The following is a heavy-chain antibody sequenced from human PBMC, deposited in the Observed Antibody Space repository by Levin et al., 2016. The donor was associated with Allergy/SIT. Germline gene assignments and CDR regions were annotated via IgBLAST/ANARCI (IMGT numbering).Heavy chain of an antibody. CDR1: GFTFSNHA. V-gene: IGHV3-23*01. Sequence: GESLKISCAASGFTFSNHAMSWVRQAPGKGLEWVSSITSSGINTYYADSVKGRFTISRDNSKDTLYLQMSSLRAGDTAVYYCANRRSSYYFDYWGQGTLVTVSS. CDR2: ITSSGINT. J-gene: IGHJ4*02. D-gene: IGHD3-10*01. CDR3: ANRRSSYYFDY.